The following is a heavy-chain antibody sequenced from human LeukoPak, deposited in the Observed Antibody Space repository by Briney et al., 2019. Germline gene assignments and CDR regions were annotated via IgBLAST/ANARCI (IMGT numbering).Heavy chain of an antibody. CDR1: GFPFRNYG. CDR3: ANYGDYDRNYYYYYMDV. Sequence: GGSLRLPFAASGFPFRNYGLHWVRQAPGKGLEGVAFLTYDGSNKYYADSVKGRFTISRDNSKNTLYLQMNSLRAEDTAVYYCANYGDYDRNYYYYYMDVWGKGTTVTISS. V-gene: IGHV3-30*02. D-gene: IGHD4-17*01. CDR2: LTYDGSNK. J-gene: IGHJ6*03.